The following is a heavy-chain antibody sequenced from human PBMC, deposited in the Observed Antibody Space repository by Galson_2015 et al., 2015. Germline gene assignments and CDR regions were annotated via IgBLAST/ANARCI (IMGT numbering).Heavy chain of an antibody. J-gene: IGHJ4*02. V-gene: IGHV3-23*01. CDR3: AKDGGARYYDSSGQIRSGPTYYFDY. Sequence: SLRLSCAASGFTFSSYAMSWVRQAPGKGLEWVSTISGSGSTTYYADSVKGRFTISRDTSKNTLYLQMNSLRAEDTAVYYCAKDGGARYYDSSGQIRSGPTYYFDYSGQGTLVTVSS. CDR2: ISGSGSTT. D-gene: IGHD3-22*01. CDR1: GFTFSSYA.